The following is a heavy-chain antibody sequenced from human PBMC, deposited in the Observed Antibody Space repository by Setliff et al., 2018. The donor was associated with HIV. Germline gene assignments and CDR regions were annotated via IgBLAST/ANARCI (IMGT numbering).Heavy chain of an antibody. Sequence: PSETLSLTCTVSGGSISSYYWSWIRQPPGKGLEWIGYIYTSGSTNYNPSLKSRVTISVDTSKNQFSLKLSSVTAADTAVYYCASLDGHNSGYFDYWGLGTLVTVSS. D-gene: IGHD3-10*01. CDR1: GGSISSYY. CDR2: IYTSGST. J-gene: IGHJ4*02. V-gene: IGHV4-4*09. CDR3: ASLDGHNSGYFDY.